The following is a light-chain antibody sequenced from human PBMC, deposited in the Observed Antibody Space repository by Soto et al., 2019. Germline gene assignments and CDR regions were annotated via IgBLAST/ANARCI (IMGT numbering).Light chain of an antibody. CDR1: QIISSKF. J-gene: IGKJ1*01. CDR3: HQYGSSFWT. CDR2: GAS. V-gene: IGKV3-20*01. Sequence: EIVLTQSPGTLSLSPGERDTLSCRASQIISSKFLAWYQQKPGQAPRLLIYGASSRAAGIPDRFSGSGSGTDFTLTISRLEPEDSAVYYCHQYGSSFWTFGQGTKVEIK.